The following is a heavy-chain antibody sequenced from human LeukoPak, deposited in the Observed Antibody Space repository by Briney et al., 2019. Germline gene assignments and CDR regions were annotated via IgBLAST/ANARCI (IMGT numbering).Heavy chain of an antibody. J-gene: IGHJ5*02. CDR2: ISSSSSYI. D-gene: IGHD1-26*01. V-gene: IGHV3-21*01. CDR1: GFTFSSYS. CDR3: ARDGGHRGATIWFDP. Sequence: PGGSLRLSCAASGFTFSSYSMNWVRQAPGKGLEWVSSISSSSSYIYYADSVKGRFTISRDNAKNSLYLQMNSLRAEDTAVYYCARDGGHRGATIWFDPWGQGTLVTVSS.